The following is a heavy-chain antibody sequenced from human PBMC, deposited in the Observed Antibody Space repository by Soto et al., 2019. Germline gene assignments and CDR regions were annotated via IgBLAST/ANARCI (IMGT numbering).Heavy chain of an antibody. CDR2: IYYSGST. CDR1: GGSIRSDGFY. V-gene: IGHV4-31*03. J-gene: IGHJ6*02. CDR3: ARGPKNLGGSFYYGMDV. Sequence: QVQLQESGPGLVKPSQTLSLTCTVSGGSIRSDGFYWTWVRHLPGKGLEWVGVIYYSGSTYYNPSLKSRITISMDSSRNQFFLSLTSVTAADMAVYYCARGPKNLGGSFYYGMDVWGQGTTVTVSS.